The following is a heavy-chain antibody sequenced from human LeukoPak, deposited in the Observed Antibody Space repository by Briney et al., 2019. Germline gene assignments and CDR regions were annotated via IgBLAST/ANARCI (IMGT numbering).Heavy chain of an antibody. D-gene: IGHD2-15*01. CDR2: MNPKSGDR. V-gene: IGHV1-8*01. J-gene: IGHJ6*02. Sequence: ASVRVSFKGSGDIFTTYDVHWVRQARGQGLEWMGWMNPKSGDRGYAQKFQDRVAMTMNNSIRTAYMELRGLQPEDTSVYYCASGWYYHYFGTDVWGQGTTVIVSS. CDR1: GDIFTTYD. CDR3: ASGWYYHYFGTDV.